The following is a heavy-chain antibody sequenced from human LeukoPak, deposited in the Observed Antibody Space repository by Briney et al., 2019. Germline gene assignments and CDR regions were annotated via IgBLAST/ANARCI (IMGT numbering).Heavy chain of an antibody. CDR2: IYSGGST. CDR3: ARGRGDYDPWYFDL. Sequence: PGGSLRLSCAASGFTVSSNYMNWVRQAPGKGLEWVPVIYSGGSTYYADSVKGRFTISRDNSKNTLYLQMNSLRAEDTAVYYCARGRGDYDPWYFDLWGRGTLVTVSS. CDR1: GFTVSSNY. V-gene: IGHV3-53*01. J-gene: IGHJ2*01. D-gene: IGHD4-17*01.